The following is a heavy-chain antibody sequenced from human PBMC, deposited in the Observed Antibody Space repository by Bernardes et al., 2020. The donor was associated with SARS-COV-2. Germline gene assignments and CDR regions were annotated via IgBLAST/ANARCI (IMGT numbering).Heavy chain of an antibody. CDR1: GFTFSGYF. CDR2: ISGSNGDM. J-gene: IGHJ6*02. D-gene: IGHD7-27*01. Sequence: GGSLRLSCAASGFTFSGYFMNWIRQAPGKGLEWVSSISGSNGDMYYADSVKGRFTISRDNAKSSLYLQMNSLRAEDTAVYYCARSQLGMGGDYYYYGMDVWGQGTTVTVSS. CDR3: ARSQLGMGGDYYYYGMDV. V-gene: IGHV3-21*01.